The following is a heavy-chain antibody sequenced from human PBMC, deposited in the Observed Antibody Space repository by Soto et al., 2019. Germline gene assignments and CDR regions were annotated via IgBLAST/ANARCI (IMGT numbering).Heavy chain of an antibody. CDR2: IYYSGST. D-gene: IGHD3-22*01. CDR3: ARTRYYDSKPTNWFDP. CDR1: GGSISSGGYY. J-gene: IGHJ5*02. V-gene: IGHV4-31*03. Sequence: LSLTCTVSGGSISSGGYYWSWVRQHPGKGLEWIGYIYYSGSTYYNPSLKSRVTISVDTSKNQFSLKLSSVTAADTAVYYCARTRYYDSKPTNWFDPWGQGTLVTVSS.